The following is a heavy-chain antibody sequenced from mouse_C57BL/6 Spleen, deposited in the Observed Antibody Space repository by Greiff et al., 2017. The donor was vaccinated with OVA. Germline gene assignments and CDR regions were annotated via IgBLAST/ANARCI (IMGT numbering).Heavy chain of an antibody. CDR1: GYAFSSYW. Sequence: VQLQQSGAELVKPGASVKISCKASGYAFSSYWMNWVKQRPGKGLEWIGQIYPGDGDTNYNGKFKGKATLTADKSSSTAYMQLSSLTSEDSAVYFCAREGVARYWYFDVWGTGTTVTVSS. V-gene: IGHV1-80*01. J-gene: IGHJ1*03. D-gene: IGHD1-1*02. CDR2: IYPGDGDT. CDR3: AREGVARYWYFDV.